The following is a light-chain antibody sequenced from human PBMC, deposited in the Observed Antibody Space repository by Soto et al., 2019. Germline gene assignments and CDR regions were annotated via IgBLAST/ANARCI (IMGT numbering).Light chain of an antibody. V-gene: IGLV2-14*01. CDR1: SSDVGGYNY. Sequence: QSVLPQPASVSGSPGQSITISCTGTSSDVGGYNYVSWYQQHPGKAPKLMIYEVSNRPSGVSNRFSGSKSGNTASLTISGLQAEDEADYYCSSYTSSSTLLVFGTGTKVTVL. J-gene: IGLJ1*01. CDR3: SSYTSSSTLLV. CDR2: EVS.